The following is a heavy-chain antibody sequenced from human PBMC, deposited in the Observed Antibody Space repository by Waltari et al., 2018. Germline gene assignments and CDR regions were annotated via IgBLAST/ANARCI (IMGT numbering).Heavy chain of an antibody. CDR3: ARYRSGWYPDY. CDR2: IWYDGRTK. V-gene: IGHV3-33*01. Sequence: QVQLVESGGGVVQPGTSLRLSCAASGFTFSKYGMHWFRQAPGKGLEWVAVIWYDGRTKYYADSVKGRFTISRDNSNNTLYLQMNSLRAEDTAVYYCARYRSGWYPDYWGQGTLVTVSS. J-gene: IGHJ4*02. D-gene: IGHD6-19*01. CDR1: GFTFSKYG.